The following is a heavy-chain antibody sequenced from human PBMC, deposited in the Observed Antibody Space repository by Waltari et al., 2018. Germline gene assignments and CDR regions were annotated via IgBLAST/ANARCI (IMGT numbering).Heavy chain of an antibody. V-gene: IGHV3-66*02. CDR2: IYSRGAT. D-gene: IGHD2-21*01. J-gene: IGHJ2*01. CDR1: GLTLNTNY. Sequence: QLVGSGGGLVGPGGSLSLSCSASGLTLNTNYMSWVRQAPGKGLEWVSIIYSRGATYYAESVKGRFTISRDNSNTLYLQMRSLRTEDTAVYYCARHCGGDCLHWYFDLWGRGTLVTVSS. CDR3: ARHCGGDCLHWYFDL.